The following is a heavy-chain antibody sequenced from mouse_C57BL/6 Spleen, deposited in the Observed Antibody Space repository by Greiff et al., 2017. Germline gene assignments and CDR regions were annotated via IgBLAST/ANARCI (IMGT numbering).Heavy chain of an antibody. V-gene: IGHV1-64*01. CDR3: ARDDGSSPYYFDY. D-gene: IGHD1-1*01. J-gene: IGHJ2*01. CDR1: GYTFTSYW. Sequence: QVQLQQPGAELVKPGASVKLSCKASGYTFTSYWMHWVKQRPGQGLEWIGMIHPNSGSTNYNEKFKSKATLTVDKSSSTAYMQLSSLTSEDSAVYYCARDDGSSPYYFDYWGQGTTLTVAS. CDR2: IHPNSGST.